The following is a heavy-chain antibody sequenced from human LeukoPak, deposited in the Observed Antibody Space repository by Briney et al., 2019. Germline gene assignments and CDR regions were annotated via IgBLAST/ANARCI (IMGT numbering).Heavy chain of an antibody. CDR1: GGSIARYY. Sequence: PSETLSLTCTISGGSIARYYWSWIRQPPGKGLEWIGYIYYSGSTNYNPSLKSRVTISVDTSKNQFSLKLSSVTAADTAVYYCARSYYGRAFYMDVWGKGTTVTVSS. V-gene: IGHV4-59*01. CDR2: IYYSGST. CDR3: ARSYYGRAFYMDV. J-gene: IGHJ6*03. D-gene: IGHD3-22*01.